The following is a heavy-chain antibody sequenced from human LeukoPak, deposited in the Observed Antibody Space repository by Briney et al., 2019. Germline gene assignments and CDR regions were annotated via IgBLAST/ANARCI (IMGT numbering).Heavy chain of an antibody. CDR3: ARAVGRFPLDYSTYYFDY. J-gene: IGHJ4*02. D-gene: IGHD4-11*01. V-gene: IGHV1-18*01. CDR2: ISAYNGNT. Sequence: ASVKVSCKASGYTFTSYGISWVRQAPGQGLEWMGWISAYNGNTNYAQKLQGRVTMTTDTSTSTAYMELRSLRSDDTAVYYCARAVGRFPLDYSTYYFDYWGQGTLVTVSS. CDR1: GYTFTSYG.